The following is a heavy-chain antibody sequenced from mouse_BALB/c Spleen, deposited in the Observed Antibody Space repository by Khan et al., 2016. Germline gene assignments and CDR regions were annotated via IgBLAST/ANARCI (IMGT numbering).Heavy chain of an antibody. CDR1: GDPITSGY. V-gene: IGHV3-8*02. J-gene: IGHJ3*01. D-gene: IGHD2-14*01. CDR3: GRTNRSDVWFAY. CDR2: INYSGST. Sequence: EVQLQESGPSLVKPSQTLSLTCSVTGDPITSGYWNWIRKFPGNKLEYMGYINYSGSTHYNPSLKSRISITRDTSKNQYYLQLNSVTTEDIATCYCGRTNRSDVWFAYWGQGTLVTVSA.